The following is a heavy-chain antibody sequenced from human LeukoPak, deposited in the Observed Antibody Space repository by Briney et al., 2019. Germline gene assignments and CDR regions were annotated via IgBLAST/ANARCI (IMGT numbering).Heavy chain of an antibody. CDR2: IYYSGSA. J-gene: IGHJ4*02. V-gene: IGHV4-59*01. Sequence: PSETLSLTCTVSGGSISSYYWSWIRQPPGKGLEWIGYIYYSGSANYNPSLKSRVTISVDTSKNQFSLKLSSVTAADTAVYYCARGLGDYWGQGTLVTVSS. CDR1: GGSISSYY. CDR3: ARGLGDY.